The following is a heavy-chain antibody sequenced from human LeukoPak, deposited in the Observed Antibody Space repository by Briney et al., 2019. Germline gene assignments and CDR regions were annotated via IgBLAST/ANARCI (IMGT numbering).Heavy chain of an antibody. CDR3: VRGQWDVLESN. CDR1: GFIFSNYW. D-gene: IGHD1-26*01. J-gene: IGHJ6*04. CDR2: INSDGSST. Sequence: GGSLRLSCAASGFIFSNYWMHWVRQAPGKGLVWVSRINSDGSSTTYADSVKGRFTISRDNGKNTLYLQMNSLRAEDTAVYYCVRGQWDVLESNWGKGTTVTISS. V-gene: IGHV3-74*01.